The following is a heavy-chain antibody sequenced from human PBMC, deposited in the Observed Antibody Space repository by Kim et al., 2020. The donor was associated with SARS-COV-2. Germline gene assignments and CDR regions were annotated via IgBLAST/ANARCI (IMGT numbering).Heavy chain of an antibody. Sequence: GGSLRLSCAASGFIFRNYSMHWVRQAPGKGLEWVSDIRNSRSIKYYADSVKGRFTISRDNSKNTLYLQMNSLRAEDTAVYYCAKAPADGDYYYWGQGTLVTVSS. CDR2: IRNSRSIK. V-gene: IGHV3-33*06. J-gene: IGHJ4*02. CDR3: AKAPADGDYYY. D-gene: IGHD4-17*01. CDR1: GFIFRNYS.